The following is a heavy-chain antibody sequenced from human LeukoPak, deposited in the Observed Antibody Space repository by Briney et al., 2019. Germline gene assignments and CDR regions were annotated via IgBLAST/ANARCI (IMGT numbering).Heavy chain of an antibody. V-gene: IGHV3-23*01. Sequence: QPGESLRLSCAASGFTFSSYAMSWVRQAPGKGLEWVSAISGSGGSTYYADSVKGRFTISRDNSKNTLYLQMNSLRAEDTAVYYCANGYSYGPECDYWGQGTLVTVSS. CDR1: GFTFSSYA. J-gene: IGHJ4*02. D-gene: IGHD5-18*01. CDR3: ANGYSYGPECDY. CDR2: ISGSGGST.